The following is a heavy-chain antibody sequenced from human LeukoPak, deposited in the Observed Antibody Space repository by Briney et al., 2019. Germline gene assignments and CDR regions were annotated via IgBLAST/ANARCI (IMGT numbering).Heavy chain of an antibody. D-gene: IGHD3-22*01. CDR2: IWYDGSNK. Sequence: GGSLRLSCAASGFTFSSYGMHWVRQAPGKGLEWVAVIWYDGSNKYYADSVKGRFTISRDNSKNTLYLQMNSLRAEDTAVYYCARAVSVGLYDSSGYSAYYMDAWGKGTTVTVSS. V-gene: IGHV3-33*01. J-gene: IGHJ6*03. CDR3: ARAVSVGLYDSSGYSAYYMDA. CDR1: GFTFSSYG.